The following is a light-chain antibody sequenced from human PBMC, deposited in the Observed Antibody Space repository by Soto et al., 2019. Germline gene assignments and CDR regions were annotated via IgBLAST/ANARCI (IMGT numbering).Light chain of an antibody. J-gene: IGLJ1*01. CDR2: DVS. V-gene: IGLV2-23*02. CDR3: SSYAGSSSDV. CDR1: TSDVGNYNL. Sequence: QSALTQPASVSGSPGQSITISCTGTTSDVGNYNLVSWFQQHPGKAPQLIIYDVSKRPAGISIRFSGSKSGNTASLTVSGLQAEDEADYYCSSYAGSSSDVFGTGTKLTVL.